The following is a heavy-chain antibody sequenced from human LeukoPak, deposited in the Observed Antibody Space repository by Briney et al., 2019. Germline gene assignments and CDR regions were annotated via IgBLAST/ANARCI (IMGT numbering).Heavy chain of an antibody. CDR3: ARVSGLSPKARYYFDY. CDR1: GFTFSSYA. J-gene: IGHJ4*02. D-gene: IGHD1-26*01. CDR2: IYGDDKT. V-gene: IGHV3-53*01. Sequence: GGSLRLSCAASGFTFSSYAMSWVRQAPGKGLEWVSVIYGDDKTVYADSVQGRFTISRDNSKNTLYLQMNSLRAGDTAVYYCARVSGLSPKARYYFDYWGQGTLVTVSS.